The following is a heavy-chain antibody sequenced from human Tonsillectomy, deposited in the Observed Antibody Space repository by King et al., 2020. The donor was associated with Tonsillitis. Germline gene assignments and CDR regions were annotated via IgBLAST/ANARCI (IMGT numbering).Heavy chain of an antibody. CDR2: INPNSGET. CDR1: GYTFSDYY. V-gene: IGHV1-2*02. Sequence: VQLVESGAEVKKPGASVKVSCKASGYTFSDYYMHWVRQAPGQGLEWMGWINPNSGETNYAQKFQGRVTMTRDTSISTAYMELNSLRSDDTAIYFCAREDRDGSNLYYFDSWGQGTLVTVSS. D-gene: IGHD5-24*01. J-gene: IGHJ4*02. CDR3: AREDRDGSNLYYFDS.